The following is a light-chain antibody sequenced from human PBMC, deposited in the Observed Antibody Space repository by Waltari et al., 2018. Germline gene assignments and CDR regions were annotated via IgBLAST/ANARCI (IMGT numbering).Light chain of an antibody. Sequence: EVVLTPSPGTLSLSPGETATLSCRASQSIGRYLVWYQQKSGQAPRLLIYGASTRATGIPDRFSGSGSGTDFSLTISRLEAEDFAVYYCQNHERLPATFGQGTKVEIK. CDR1: QSIGRY. V-gene: IGKV3-20*01. CDR3: QNHERLPAT. CDR2: GAS. J-gene: IGKJ1*01.